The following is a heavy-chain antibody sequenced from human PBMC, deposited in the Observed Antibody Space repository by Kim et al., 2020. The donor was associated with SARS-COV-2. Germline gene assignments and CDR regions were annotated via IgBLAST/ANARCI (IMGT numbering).Heavy chain of an antibody. CDR2: IYYSGST. Sequence: SETLSLTCTVSGGSISSYYWSWIRQPPGKGLEWIGYIYYSGSTNYNPSLKSRVTISVDTSKNQFSLKLSSVTAADTAVYYCARTGDSSGYWHIPDAFDIWGQGTMVTVSS. D-gene: IGHD3-22*01. V-gene: IGHV4-59*08. CDR1: GGSISSYY. J-gene: IGHJ3*02. CDR3: ARTGDSSGYWHIPDAFDI.